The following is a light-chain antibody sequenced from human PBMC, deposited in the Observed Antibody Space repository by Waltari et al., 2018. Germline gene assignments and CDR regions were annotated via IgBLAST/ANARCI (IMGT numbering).Light chain of an antibody. J-gene: IGKJ1*01. CDR1: QSLLYSNGNNY. CDR2: LGF. V-gene: IGKV2-28*01. Sequence: DVVMTQSPLSLSVTPGEPASISCRSSQSLLYSNGNNYLNWYLQKPGQSPHLLIYLGFNLASGVPDRFSGSGSGTDFTLKISRVEAEDVGVYYCMQAVQTPWTFGQGTKVEIK. CDR3: MQAVQTPWT.